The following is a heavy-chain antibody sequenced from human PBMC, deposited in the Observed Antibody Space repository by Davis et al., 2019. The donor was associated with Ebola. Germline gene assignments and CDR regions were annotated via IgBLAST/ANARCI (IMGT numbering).Heavy chain of an antibody. CDR3: ASPRRTITGMDDAFEI. J-gene: IGHJ3*02. V-gene: IGHV5-51*01. CDR1: GNSFTSFL. CDR2: IYTGDSDT. D-gene: IGHD1-20*01. Sequence: GESLKISCTGSGNSFTSFLIGWVRQMPGKGLEWMGVIYTGDSDTRYSLSFRGQVTISADKSIRTAYLQWSGLKASDTAMYYCASPRRTITGMDDAFEIWGQGTMVTVSS.